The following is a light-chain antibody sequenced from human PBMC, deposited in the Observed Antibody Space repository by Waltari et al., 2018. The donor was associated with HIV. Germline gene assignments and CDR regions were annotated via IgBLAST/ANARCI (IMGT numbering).Light chain of an antibody. CDR1: QSVRSN. V-gene: IGKV3-15*01. CDR2: GAS. J-gene: IGKJ5*01. Sequence: EIVMTQSPVTLSVSPGERATLSCRASQSVRSNLAWYQQKPGQAPRLLIYGASARATGIPARLSGSGSGTEFTLTISSLQSEDFAVYYCQQYTNWPITFGQGTRLEIK. CDR3: QQYTNWPIT.